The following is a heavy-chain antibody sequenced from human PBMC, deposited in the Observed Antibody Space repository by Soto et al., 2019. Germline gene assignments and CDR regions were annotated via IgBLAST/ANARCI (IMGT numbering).Heavy chain of an antibody. CDR2: ISTRSAYI. D-gene: IGHD4-4*01. Sequence: GGSLRLSCAASGFTFSLDTMNWVRQAPGKGLEWVSSISTRSAYIYYADSVRGRFTTARDDANSSLFLQMNSLSAEDTALYYCAPAPVTTEGLDVWGLGTTVTVSS. V-gene: IGHV3-21*01. J-gene: IGHJ6*02. CDR3: APAPVTTEGLDV. CDR1: GFTFSLDT.